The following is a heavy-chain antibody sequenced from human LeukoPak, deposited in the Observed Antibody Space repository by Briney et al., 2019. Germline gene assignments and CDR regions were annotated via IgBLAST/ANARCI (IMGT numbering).Heavy chain of an antibody. J-gene: IGHJ4*02. CDR3: ATVLSIGIQWLAPYYFDY. D-gene: IGHD5-12*01. Sequence: GASVKVSCKASGYTFTSYGISWVRQAPGQGLEWMGWISAYNGNTNYAQKLQGRVTMTTDTSTSTAYMELRSLRSDDTAVYYCATVLSIGIQWLAPYYFDYWGQGTLVTVSS. CDR1: GYTFTSYG. V-gene: IGHV1-18*01. CDR2: ISAYNGNT.